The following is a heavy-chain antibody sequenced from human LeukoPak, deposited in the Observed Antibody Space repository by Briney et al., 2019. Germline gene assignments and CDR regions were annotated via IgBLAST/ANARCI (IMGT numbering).Heavy chain of an antibody. V-gene: IGHV4-59*01. CDR1: GGSISSYY. Sequence: PSETLSLTCTVSGGSISSYYWSWIRQPPGKGLEWIGYIYYSGSTNYNPSLKSRVTISVDTSKNQFSLKLSSVTAAHTAVYYCATAVKGWFDPWGQGTLVTVSS. D-gene: IGHD6-19*01. CDR2: IYYSGST. J-gene: IGHJ5*02. CDR3: ATAVKGWFDP.